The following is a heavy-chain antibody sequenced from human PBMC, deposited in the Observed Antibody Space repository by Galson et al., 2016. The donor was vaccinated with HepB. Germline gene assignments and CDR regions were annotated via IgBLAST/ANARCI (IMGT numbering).Heavy chain of an antibody. CDR1: GYTFTSYG. CDR3: ARDSNGVTFDI. D-gene: IGHD1-1*01. J-gene: IGHJ3*02. V-gene: IGHV1-18*01. Sequence: SVKVSCKASGYTFTSYGISWVRQAPGQGLEWMGWIRAYNGNTNYGQKLQGRVTMTTDTSTSTAYMELRSLRSDDTAVYYCARDSNGVTFDIWGQGTMVTVAS. CDR2: IRAYNGNT.